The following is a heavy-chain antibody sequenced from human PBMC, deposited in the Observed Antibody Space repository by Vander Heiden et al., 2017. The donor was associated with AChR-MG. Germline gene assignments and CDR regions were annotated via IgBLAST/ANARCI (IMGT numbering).Heavy chain of an antibody. CDR1: GGSFSGYY. CDR2: INHSGST. CDR3: ARGCGYCSGGSCYGVDY. J-gene: IGHJ4*02. V-gene: IGHV4-34*01. Sequence: QVQLQQWGAGLLKPSETLSLTCAVYGGSFSGYYWSRIRQPPGKGLEWIGEINHSGSTNYNPSHNSRVTISVDTSKNQFSLKLSSVTAADTAVYYCARGCGYCSGGSCYGVDYWGQGTLVTVSS. D-gene: IGHD2-15*01.